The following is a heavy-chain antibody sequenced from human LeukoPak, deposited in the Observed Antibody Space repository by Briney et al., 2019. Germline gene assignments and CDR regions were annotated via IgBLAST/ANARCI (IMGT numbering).Heavy chain of an antibody. Sequence: ASVKVSCKASGGTFSSYAISWVRQAPGQGLEWMGRIIPILGIANYAQKFQGRVTITADKSTSTAYMELSSLRSEDTAVYYCASTEWDPVTSEKGVDYWGQGTLVTVSS. CDR2: IIPILGIA. CDR1: GGTFSSYA. D-gene: IGHD1-26*01. V-gene: IGHV1-69*04. CDR3: ASTEWDPVTSEKGVDY. J-gene: IGHJ4*02.